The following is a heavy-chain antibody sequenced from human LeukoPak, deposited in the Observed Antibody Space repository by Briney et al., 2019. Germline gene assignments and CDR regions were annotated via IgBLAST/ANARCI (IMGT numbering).Heavy chain of an antibody. CDR2: INPNSGGT. CDR3: ARWIGSYYDSSGYSARDAFDI. D-gene: IGHD3-22*01. J-gene: IGHJ3*02. CDR1: GYTFTGYY. V-gene: IGHV1-2*02. Sequence: ASVKVSCKASGYTFTGYYMHWVRQAPGQGLEWMGWINPNSGGTNYAQKFQGRVTMTRDTSISTAYMELSRLRSDDTAVYYCARWIGSYYDSSGYSARDAFDIWGQGTMVTVSS.